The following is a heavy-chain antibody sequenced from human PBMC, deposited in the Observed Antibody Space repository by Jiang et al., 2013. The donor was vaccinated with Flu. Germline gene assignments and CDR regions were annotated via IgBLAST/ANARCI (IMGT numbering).Heavy chain of an antibody. CDR2: LYYSGST. CDR3: ARERRESSSYSALGNAFDI. Sequence: GSGLVKPSETLSLTCAVSGGSLSSYYWGWIRQPPGKGLEWIGYLYYSGSTTSNPSLKSRVTISMDTSKNQFSLKLNSVTAADTAMYYCARERRESSSYSALGNAFDIWGLGTMVIVSS. J-gene: IGHJ3*02. V-gene: IGHV4-59*01. CDR1: GGSLSSYY. D-gene: IGHD3-22*01.